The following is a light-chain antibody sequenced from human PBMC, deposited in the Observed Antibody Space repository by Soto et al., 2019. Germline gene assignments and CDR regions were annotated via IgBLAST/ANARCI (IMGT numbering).Light chain of an antibody. J-gene: IGKJ4*01. Sequence: EIVLTQSPGALSLSPGERATLSCRASQSVSDNYLAWYQQKPGQAPRLLIYGASIRATGIPDRFSGSGSGADFTLTICRLEPEDFAVYYCQQYGGSPRVSFGGGTKVEIK. CDR2: GAS. CDR3: QQYGGSPRVS. V-gene: IGKV3-20*01. CDR1: QSVSDNY.